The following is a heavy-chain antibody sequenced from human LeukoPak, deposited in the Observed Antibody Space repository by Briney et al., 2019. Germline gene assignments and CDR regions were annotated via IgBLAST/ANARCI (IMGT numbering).Heavy chain of an antibody. CDR1: GGSISSYY. Sequence: PSETLSLTCTVSGGSISSYYWSWIRQPPGKGLEWIGSIYHSGSTYYNLSLKSRVTISVDTSKNQFSLKLSSVTAADTAVYYCARDGYSYVYWGGVFDYWGQGTLVTVSS. V-gene: IGHV4-38-2*02. J-gene: IGHJ4*02. CDR3: ARDGYSYVYWGGVFDY. CDR2: IYHSGST. D-gene: IGHD5-18*01.